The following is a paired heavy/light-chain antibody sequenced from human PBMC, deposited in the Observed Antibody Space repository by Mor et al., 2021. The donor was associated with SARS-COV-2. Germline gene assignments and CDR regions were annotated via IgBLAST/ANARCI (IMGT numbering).Heavy chain of an antibody. J-gene: IGHJ4*02. CDR1: GFTFSSYG. V-gene: IGHV3-30*18. D-gene: IGHD1-7*01. CDR2: ISYDGSDK. CDR3: AKVVTGTTGYFHY. Sequence: QVQLVESGGGVVQPGRSLRLSCAASGFTFSSYGMHWVRQAPGKGLEWVAVISYDGSDKYYADSVKGRFTISRDNSKNTLFLHMNSLRAEDTAVYYCAKVVTGTTGYFHYWGQGTLVTVSS.
Light chain of an antibody. V-gene: IGLV4-69*01. Sequence: QLVLTQSPSASASLGASVRLTCTLSSGHSSYAIAWHQQQPEKGPRYLMNLNSDGSHSKGDGIPDRFSGSSSGAERYLTISSLQSEDEADYYCQTWGTGIQVFGGGTKLTVL. CDR3: QTWGTGIQV. J-gene: IGLJ3*02. CDR1: SGHSSYA. CDR2: LNSDGSH.